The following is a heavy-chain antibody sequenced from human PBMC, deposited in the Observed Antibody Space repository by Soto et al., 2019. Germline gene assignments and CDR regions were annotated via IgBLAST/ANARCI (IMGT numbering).Heavy chain of an antibody. Sequence: QVQLLQSGAEVKKPGSSVKVSCKASGGTFSSYAISWVRQAPGQGLEWMGGIIPISGTAYYAQKFQGRVTITADESTSTAYMELSSLRSEDTAVYYCARSQGSSTSLEIYHYYYYGMDVWGQGTTVTVSS. V-gene: IGHV1-69*01. CDR1: GGTFSSYA. D-gene: IGHD2-2*01. J-gene: IGHJ6*02. CDR3: ARSQGSSTSLEIYHYYYYGMDV. CDR2: IIPISGTA.